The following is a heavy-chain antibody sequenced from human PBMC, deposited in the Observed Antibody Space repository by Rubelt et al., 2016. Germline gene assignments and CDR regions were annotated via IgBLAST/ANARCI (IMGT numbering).Heavy chain of an antibody. CDR1: GGTFSRHA. CDR2: IMAVIGIT. CDR3: ARDEVGGSHFDS. V-gene: IGHV1-69*04. Sequence: QVQLVQSGAEVKKPGASVKVSCKGPGGTFSRHAISWVRQAPGQGLEWMGRIMAVIGITNYAQKFPGRVTITAATSTSTAYMELSGLRYEDTAVYFCARDEVGGSHFDSWGQGTRVTVSS. J-gene: IGHJ4*02. D-gene: IGHD1-26*01.